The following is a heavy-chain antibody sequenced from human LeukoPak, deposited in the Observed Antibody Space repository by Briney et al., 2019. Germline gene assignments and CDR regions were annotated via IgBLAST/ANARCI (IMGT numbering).Heavy chain of an antibody. V-gene: IGHV4-59*08. D-gene: IGHD6-19*01. CDR3: AAYSSGYHDAFDI. Sequence: SETLSLTCTVSGGSISSYYWSWIRQPPGKGLEWIGYIYYSGSTNYNPSLKSRVTISVDTSKNQFSLKLSSVTAADTAVYYCAAYSSGYHDAFDIWGQGTMVTVSP. CDR2: IYYSGST. J-gene: IGHJ3*02. CDR1: GGSISSYY.